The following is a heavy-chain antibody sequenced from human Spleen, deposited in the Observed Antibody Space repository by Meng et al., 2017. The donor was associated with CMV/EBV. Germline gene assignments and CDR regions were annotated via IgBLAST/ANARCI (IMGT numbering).Heavy chain of an antibody. CDR3: AREIKEQMAAFDL. D-gene: IGHD5-24*01. CDR2: INPTGGYT. V-gene: IGHV1-46*01. J-gene: IGHJ4*02. Sequence: ASVKVSCTASGYTFSDYYMYWARQAPGQGLQWMGIINPTGGYTNYGQKFKGRVTMTRDTSTSTVYMELSSLRSEDTAVYYGAREIKEQMAAFDLWGQGTLVTVSS. CDR1: GYTFSDYY.